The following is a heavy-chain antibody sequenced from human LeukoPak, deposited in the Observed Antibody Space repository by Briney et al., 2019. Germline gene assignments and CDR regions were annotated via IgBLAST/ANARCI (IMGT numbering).Heavy chain of an antibody. CDR3: ARGRRRGLGYTTSRNFDY. CDR1: GGSISTSNYY. CDR2: IFYSGSN. D-gene: IGHD3-16*02. V-gene: IGHV4-39*07. Sequence: SETLSLTCTVSGGSISTSNYYWGWLRQPPGTGLEWLGNIFYSGSNYYSPSLKSRVTISVDTSKNQFSLNLISVTAADTAVYYCARGRRRGLGYTTSRNFDYWGQGTLVTVSS. J-gene: IGHJ4*02.